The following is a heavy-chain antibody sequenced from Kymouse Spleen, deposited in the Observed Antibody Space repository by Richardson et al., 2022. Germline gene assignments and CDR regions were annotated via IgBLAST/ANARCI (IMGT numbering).Heavy chain of an antibody. J-gene: IGHJ6*02. D-gene: IGHD1-1*01. CDR1: GGSISSYY. CDR3: ARDSWYKGYYGMDV. Sequence: QVQLQESGPGLVKPSETLSLTCTVSGGSISSYYWSWIRQPPGKGLEWIGYIYYSGSTNYNPSLKSRVTISVDTSKNQFSLKLSSVTAADTAVYYCARDSWYKGYYGMDVWGQGTTVTVSS. CDR2: IYYSGST. V-gene: IGHV4-59*01.